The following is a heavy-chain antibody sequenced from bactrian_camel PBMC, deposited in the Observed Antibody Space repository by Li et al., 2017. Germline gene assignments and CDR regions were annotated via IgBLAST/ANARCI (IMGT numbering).Heavy chain of an antibody. V-gene: IGHV3S1*01. CDR2: IQTGT. D-gene: IGHD2*01. Sequence: HVQLVESGGGSVQAGGSLRLSCATSGHPFTRACTGWFRQAPGKEREGVAAIQTGTLYAESVKGRFTISLDNAKKTLYLQMNSLKPDDTAMYYCAAGPRLYCLGGGRWDGYNYWGQGTQVTVS. CDR3: AAGPRLYCLGGGRWDGYNY. CDR1: GHPFTRAC. J-gene: IGHJ4*01.